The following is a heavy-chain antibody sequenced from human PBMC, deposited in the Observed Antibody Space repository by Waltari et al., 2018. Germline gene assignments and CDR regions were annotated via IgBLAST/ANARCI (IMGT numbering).Heavy chain of an antibody. J-gene: IGHJ6*02. CDR2: FYYPGKI. V-gene: IGHV4-39*02. CDR1: GGSVSTTRYS. Sequence: QLQLQESGPGLVKPSETLSLTCTVSGGSVSTTRYSWAWVRRSPGRGLGWIGTFYYPGKIDYNPSLTSRFTRSVDSPQNHRALRRSSVTAADTAVYYWARLSGYCDDTGCYGHYAMDVWGQGTTVTVSS. CDR3: ARLSGYCDDTGCYGHYAMDV. D-gene: IGHD2-2*01.